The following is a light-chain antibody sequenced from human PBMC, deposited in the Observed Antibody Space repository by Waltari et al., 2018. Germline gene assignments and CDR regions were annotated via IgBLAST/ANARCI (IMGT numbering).Light chain of an antibody. Sequence: DIQMTQSPSSLSASVGDRVTITCRASQDISSWLAWFQQKPGKAPNLLIYQASILQSGVPSRFSGSGSGTDFTLIISSLQPEDFTTYYCQQYNSEPWTFGQGTKVEIK. CDR2: QAS. J-gene: IGKJ1*01. CDR3: QQYNSEPWT. CDR1: QDISSW. V-gene: IGKV1D-16*01.